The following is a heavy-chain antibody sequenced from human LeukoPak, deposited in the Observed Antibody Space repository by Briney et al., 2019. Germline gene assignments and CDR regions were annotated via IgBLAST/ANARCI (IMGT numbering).Heavy chain of an antibody. V-gene: IGHV4-4*07. CDR1: GGSISNYY. D-gene: IGHD5-18*01. Sequence: SETLSLTCNVSGGSISNYYWSWIRQPAGKGLEWIGRIYTSGSTNYNPSLKSRVTMSVDTSKNQLTLNLSSVTAADTAVYYCARGSGYSYGYPLDYWGQGTLVTVSS. J-gene: IGHJ4*02. CDR2: IYTSGST. CDR3: ARGSGYSYGYPLDY.